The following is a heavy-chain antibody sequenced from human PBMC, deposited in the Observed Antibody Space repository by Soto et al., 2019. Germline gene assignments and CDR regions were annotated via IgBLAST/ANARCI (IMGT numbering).Heavy chain of an antibody. V-gene: IGHV4-30-4*01. Sequence: QVQLQESGPGLVEPSHTLSLTCTVSGGSISSGDYFCSWIRQRHGEGMEWLGHTYHGGSTYNNPPRKTRVTISVGTSKNQFSLNLNSVTAADTAVYYCAGGLSGDKVDYCVQGTLVTVSS. CDR2: TYHGGST. CDR3: AGGLSGDKVDY. J-gene: IGHJ4*02. CDR1: GGSISSGDYF. D-gene: IGHD7-27*01.